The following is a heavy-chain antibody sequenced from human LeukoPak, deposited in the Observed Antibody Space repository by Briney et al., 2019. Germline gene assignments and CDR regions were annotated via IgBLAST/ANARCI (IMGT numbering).Heavy chain of an antibody. CDR3: ARGYPRFTIFGVVIVPDFDY. V-gene: IGHV4-39*07. Sequence: PSETLSLTCTVSGGSISSSSYYWGWIRQPPGKGLEWIGSIYYSGSTYYNPSLKSRVAISVDTSKNQFSLKLSSVTAADTAVYYCARGYPRFTIFGVVIVPDFDYWGQGTLVTVSS. D-gene: IGHD3-3*01. CDR1: GGSISSSSYY. J-gene: IGHJ4*02. CDR2: IYYSGST.